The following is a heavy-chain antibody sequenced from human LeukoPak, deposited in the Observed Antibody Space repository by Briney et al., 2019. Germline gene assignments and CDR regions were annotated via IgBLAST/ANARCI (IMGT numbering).Heavy chain of an antibody. J-gene: IGHJ4*02. V-gene: IGHV3-20*04. CDR3: AKGHGSTWYDGLYYFDY. Sequence: QAGGSLRLSCAASGFTFDDYGMSWVRQAPGKGLEWVSGINWNGGSTGYADSVKGRFTISRDNSKNMLYLQMNSLRVEDTAVYYCAKGHGSTWYDGLYYFDYWGQGTLVTVSS. CDR2: INWNGGST. D-gene: IGHD6-13*01. CDR1: GFTFDDYG.